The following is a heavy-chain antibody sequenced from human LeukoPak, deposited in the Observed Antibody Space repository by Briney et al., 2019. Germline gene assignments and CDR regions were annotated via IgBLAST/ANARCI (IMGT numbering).Heavy chain of an antibody. V-gene: IGHV3-30*18. D-gene: IGHD3-10*01. CDR1: GFIFSDYG. CDR2: ISYDGSNK. J-gene: IGHJ3*02. CDR3: AKGLGGWHDAFDI. Sequence: GGSLRLSCAASGFIFSDYGMLWVRQTPGKGLEWVAVISYDGSNKYYADSVKGRFTISRDNSKNTLYLQMNSLRAEDTAVYYCAKGLGGWHDAFDIWGQGTMVTVSS.